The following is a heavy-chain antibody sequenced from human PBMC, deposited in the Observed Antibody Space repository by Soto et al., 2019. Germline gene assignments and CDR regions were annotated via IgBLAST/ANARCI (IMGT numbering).Heavy chain of an antibody. CDR1: GGTFSTYS. V-gene: IGHV1-69*08. J-gene: IGHJ3*02. CDR2: IIPMLGTR. CDR3: TVGSWSGEVFDI. Sequence: QVQLVQSGAEVKKPGSSVKVSCKDSGGTFSTYSLFWVRQAPGQGLEWMGRIIPMLGTRNYAQRFQDRVTITADKTTATAHMELSSLRSEDTAIYYCTVGSWSGEVFDIWGQGTMVTVSS. D-gene: IGHD2-21*01.